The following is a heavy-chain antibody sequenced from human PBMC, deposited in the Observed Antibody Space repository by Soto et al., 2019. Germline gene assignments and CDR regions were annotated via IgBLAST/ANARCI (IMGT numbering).Heavy chain of an antibody. V-gene: IGHV3-9*01. J-gene: IGHJ4*02. CDR3: VKDKVAVYCSGGSCAFDH. D-gene: IGHD2-15*01. CDR1: GFTFENHA. Sequence: PGGSLRLSCAVSGFTFENHAMHWVRQAAGKGLEWVSTIGWKSGHIAYADSVKGRFAISRDNARKSMYLQMDSLTTEDTALYYCVKDKVAVYCSGGSCAFDHWGQGTLVTVSS. CDR2: IGWKSGHI.